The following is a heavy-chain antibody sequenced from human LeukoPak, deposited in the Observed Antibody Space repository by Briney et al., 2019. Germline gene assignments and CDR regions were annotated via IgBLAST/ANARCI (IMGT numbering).Heavy chain of an antibody. J-gene: IGHJ4*02. Sequence: ASVKVSCKASGYTFTGYYMHWARQAPGQGLEWMGLINPNSGSTNYAQKFQGRVTMTRDTSISTAYMELSSLRSDDTAVYYCARDMVRGVANDYWGQGTLVTVSS. CDR3: ARDMVRGVANDY. CDR1: GYTFTGYY. V-gene: IGHV1-2*02. D-gene: IGHD3-10*01. CDR2: INPNSGST.